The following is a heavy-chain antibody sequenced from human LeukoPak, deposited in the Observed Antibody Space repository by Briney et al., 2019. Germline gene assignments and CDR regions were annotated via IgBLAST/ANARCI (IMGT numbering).Heavy chain of an antibody. V-gene: IGHV4-59*01. J-gene: IGHJ6*02. CDR3: ARQSPYYDFWSGSPHGMDV. Sequence: SETLSLTCTVSGGSISSFYWGWIRQPPGKGLEWIGYIYYSGSTNYNPSLKSRVTISVDTSKNQFSLKLSSVTAADTAVYYCARQSPYYDFWSGSPHGMDVWGQGTTVTVSS. D-gene: IGHD3-3*01. CDR1: GGSISSFY. CDR2: IYYSGST.